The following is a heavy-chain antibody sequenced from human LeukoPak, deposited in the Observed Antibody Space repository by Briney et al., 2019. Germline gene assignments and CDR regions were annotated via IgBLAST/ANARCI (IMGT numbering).Heavy chain of an antibody. Sequence: ASVKVSCKASGNTSTAYYIHWVRQAPGQGLEWMGWINFNSGGTNYAQKFQGRVTMTRDTSISTANMELSRLRSDDTAVYYCARYCSSTTCYNGEAPGFNVWGQGTTVTVSS. D-gene: IGHD2-2*02. V-gene: IGHV1-2*02. CDR2: INFNSGGT. J-gene: IGHJ6*02. CDR3: ARYCSSTTCYNGEAPGFNV. CDR1: GNTSTAYY.